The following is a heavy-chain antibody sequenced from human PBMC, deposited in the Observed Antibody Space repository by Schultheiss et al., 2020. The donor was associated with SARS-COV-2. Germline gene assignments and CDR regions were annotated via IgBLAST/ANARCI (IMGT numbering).Heavy chain of an antibody. CDR2: IYCSGST. CDR1: GGSISSYY. CDR3: ARSPYSSSWLDV. V-gene: IGHV4-59*01. D-gene: IGHD6-13*01. J-gene: IGHJ6*02. Sequence: SETLSLTCTVSGGSISSYYWSWIRQPPGKGLEWIGYIYCSGSTNYNPSLKSRVTISVDTSKNQFSLKLSSVTAADTAVYYCARSPYSSSWLDVWGQGTTVTVSS.